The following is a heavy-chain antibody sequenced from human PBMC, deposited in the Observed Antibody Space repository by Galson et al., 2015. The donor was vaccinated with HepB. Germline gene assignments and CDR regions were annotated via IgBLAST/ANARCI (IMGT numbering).Heavy chain of an antibody. Sequence: SVKVSCKASGGTFSSYTISWVRQAPGQGLEWMGRIIPILGIANYAQKFQGRVTITADKSTSTAYMELSSLRSEDTAVYYCARDAASGSYSLAFDIWGQGTMVTVSS. CDR1: GGTFSSYT. CDR3: ARDAASGSYSLAFDI. D-gene: IGHD1-26*01. CDR2: IIPILGIA. V-gene: IGHV1-69*04. J-gene: IGHJ3*02.